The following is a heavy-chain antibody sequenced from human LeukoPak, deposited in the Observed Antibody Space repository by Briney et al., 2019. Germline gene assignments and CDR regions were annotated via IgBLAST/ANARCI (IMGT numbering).Heavy chain of an antibody. CDR3: AREGYDSSGSTR. CDR2: IYYSGST. CDR1: GVSISSGDYY. D-gene: IGHD3-22*01. J-gene: IGHJ4*02. V-gene: IGHV4-30-4*08. Sequence: SETLSLTCTVSGVSISSGDYYWSWIRQPPGKGLEWIGYIYYSGSTYYNPSLKSRVTISVDTSKNQFSLKLSSVTAADTAVYYCAREGYDSSGSTRWGQGTLVTVSS.